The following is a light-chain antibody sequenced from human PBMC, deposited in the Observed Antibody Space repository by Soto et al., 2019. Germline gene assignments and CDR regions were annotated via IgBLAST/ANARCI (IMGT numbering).Light chain of an antibody. CDR2: RNN. CDR3: AAWDDSLSGRL. V-gene: IGLV1-47*01. J-gene: IGLJ2*01. Sequence: QSVLTQPPSASGTPGQRVTISCSGSSSNIGSNYVYWYQQLPGTAPKLLIYRNNQRPAGVPDRISGSLSGTSASLAISGLRSEDEADYFCAAWDDSLSGRLFGGGTKLTVL. CDR1: SSNIGSNY.